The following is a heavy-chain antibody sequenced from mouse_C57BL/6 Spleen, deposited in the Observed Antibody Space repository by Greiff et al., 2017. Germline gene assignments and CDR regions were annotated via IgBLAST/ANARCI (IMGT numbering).Heavy chain of an antibody. CDR3: TRDSFYLDY. CDR2: ISYGGSN. CDR1: GYSITSGYY. D-gene: IGHD3-1*01. J-gene: IGHJ2*01. Sequence: EVQLQQSGPGLVKPSQSLSLSCSVTGYSITSGYYWHWNRQCPGNKLEWLGYISYGGSNNYNPSLKKRISITQDTSTNPYFLKWNSVTTEDTATYCGTRDSFYLDYWGQGTTLTVSS. V-gene: IGHV3-6*01.